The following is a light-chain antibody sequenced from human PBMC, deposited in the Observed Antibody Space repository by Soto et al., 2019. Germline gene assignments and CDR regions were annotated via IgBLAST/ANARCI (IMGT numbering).Light chain of an antibody. J-gene: IGLJ3*02. CDR2: EVS. V-gene: IGLV2-23*02. CDR3: CSYAGSSTWV. CDR1: SSDVGSYNL. Sequence: QSALTQPASVSGSPGQSITISCTGTSSDVGSYNLVSWYQQHPGKAPKLMIYEVSKRPSGVSNRFSGSKSGNTASLTISGLQAEDEADYYRCSYAGSSTWVFGGGTKLPVL.